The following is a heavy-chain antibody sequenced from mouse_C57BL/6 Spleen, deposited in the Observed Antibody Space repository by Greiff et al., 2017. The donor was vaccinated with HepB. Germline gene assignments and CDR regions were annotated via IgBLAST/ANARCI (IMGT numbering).Heavy chain of an antibody. J-gene: IGHJ1*03. V-gene: IGHV1-22*01. D-gene: IGHD4-1*01. CDR1: GYTFTDYN. CDR3: ARYRTGRGYFDV. CDR2: INPNNGGT. Sequence: EVQLQQSGPELVKPGASVKMSCKASGYTFTDYNMHWVKQSHGKSLEWIGYINPNNGGTSYNQKFKGKATLTVNQSSSTAYMELRSLTSEDSAVYYCARYRTGRGYFDVWGTGTTVTVSS.